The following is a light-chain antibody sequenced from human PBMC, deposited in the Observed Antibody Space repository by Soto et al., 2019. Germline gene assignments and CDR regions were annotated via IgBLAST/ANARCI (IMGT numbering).Light chain of an antibody. CDR1: KLGEKY. J-gene: IGLJ2*01. CDR2: EDR. V-gene: IGLV3-1*01. Sequence: SYELTQPPSVSVSPGQTASITCSGDKLGEKYVSWYQQSPGQSPVLIIYEDRRRPSGIPERFSGSNSGNTATLTIGGTQAMEEDDYYCQAWDSTTAILVGGTKLTVL. CDR3: QAWDSTTAI.